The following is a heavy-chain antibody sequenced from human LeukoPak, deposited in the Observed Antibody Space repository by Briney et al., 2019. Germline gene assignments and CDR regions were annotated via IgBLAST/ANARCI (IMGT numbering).Heavy chain of an antibody. CDR1: GFSFSTYG. CDR2: ISGSGGSRIST. V-gene: IGHV3-23*01. D-gene: IGHD6-25*01. J-gene: IGHJ2*01. CDR3: AKAGSSGRKPYWYFDP. Sequence: GGSLRLSCAASGFSFSTYGMSWVRQAPGKGLEWVAGISGSGGSRISTDYADSVKGRFTISRDNSKNTLYLQMNSLRVEDTAVYYCAKAGSSGRKPYWYFDPWGRGTLVTVSS.